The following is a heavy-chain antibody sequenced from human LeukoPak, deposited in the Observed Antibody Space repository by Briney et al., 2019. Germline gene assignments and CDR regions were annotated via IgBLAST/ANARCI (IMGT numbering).Heavy chain of an antibody. CDR1: GFTFSSYS. J-gene: IGHJ4*02. CDR2: ISSSSSYI. D-gene: IGHD6-13*01. CDR3: ARDSSAAAGDY. V-gene: IGHV3-21*01. Sequence: GGSLRLSCAASGFTFSSYSMNWVRQAPGKGLEWVSSISSSSSYIYYADSVKGRFTISRDNAKNSLYLQVNSLRAEDTAVYYCARDSSAAAGDYWGQGTLVTVSS.